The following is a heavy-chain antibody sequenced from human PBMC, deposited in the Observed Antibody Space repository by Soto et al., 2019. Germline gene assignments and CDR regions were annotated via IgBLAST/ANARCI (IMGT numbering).Heavy chain of an antibody. CDR1: GGSISSGGYY. D-gene: IGHD4-17*01. J-gene: IGHJ5*02. V-gene: IGHV4-31*03. CDR2: IYYSGST. Sequence: SETLSLTCTVSGGSISSGGYYWSWIRQHPGKGLEWIGYIYYSGSTYYNPSLKSRVTISVDTSKNQFSLKLSSVTAADTAVYYCARFAGSYYYGDSVYNWFDPWGQGTLVTVSS. CDR3: ARFAGSYYYGDSVYNWFDP.